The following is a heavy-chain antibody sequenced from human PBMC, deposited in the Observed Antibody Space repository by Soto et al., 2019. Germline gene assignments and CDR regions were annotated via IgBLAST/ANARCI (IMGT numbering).Heavy chain of an antibody. J-gene: IGHJ4*02. D-gene: IGHD3-22*01. Sequence: EVQLVESGGGLVQPGGSLRLSCAASGFTFSSYWMSWVRQAPGKGLEWVANIKQDGSEKYYVDSVKGRFTISRDNAKNSLYLQMNSLRAEDTAVYYCAREAEDSMYYYDSSGYYGGYFDYWGQGTLVTVSS. CDR2: IKQDGSEK. CDR3: AREAEDSMYYYDSSGYYGGYFDY. V-gene: IGHV3-7*05. CDR1: GFTFSSYW.